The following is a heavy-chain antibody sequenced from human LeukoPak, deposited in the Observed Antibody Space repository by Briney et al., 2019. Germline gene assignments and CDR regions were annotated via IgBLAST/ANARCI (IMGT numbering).Heavy chain of an antibody. CDR1: GFPFSGSW. CDR3: AGGILGAGY. V-gene: IGHV3-7*01. Sequence: GGSLRLSCAASGFPFSGSWMDWVRQAPGERMEWVANIKQDGSEKHYADSVKGRFTISRDNAKSTLYLQMNSLRAEDTAVYYCAGGILGAGYWGQGTLVTVSS. J-gene: IGHJ4*02. CDR2: IKQDGSEK. D-gene: IGHD1-14*01.